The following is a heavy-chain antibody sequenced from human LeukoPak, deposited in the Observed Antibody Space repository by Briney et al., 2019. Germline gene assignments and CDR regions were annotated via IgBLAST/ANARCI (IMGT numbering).Heavy chain of an antibody. CDR3: ARDPGRGSGSYTWGYFEY. V-gene: IGHV3-7*01. D-gene: IGHD3-10*01. J-gene: IGHJ4*02. CDR2: IKQDGSEK. CDR1: GFTFSSYW. Sequence: PAGSLSLSCPASGFTFSSYWTRWVRQAPGKGRDWVANIKQDGSEKYYVDSVKGRFTISRDNAKNPLYLQMNSRRAEDTAVYLRARDPGRGSGSYTWGYFEYWGERALVTVSS.